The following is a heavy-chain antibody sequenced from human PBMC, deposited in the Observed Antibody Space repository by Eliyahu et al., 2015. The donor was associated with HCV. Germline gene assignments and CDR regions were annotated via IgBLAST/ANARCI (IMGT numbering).Heavy chain of an antibody. CDR3: AKELVQGVGNYYFDY. Sequence: QVQLVXSGGGVVQPGRSLRLSCAASGFTFSXYGMHWVRQAPGKGLEWVAVISYDGSNKYYADSVKGRFTISRDNSKNTLYLQMNSLRAEDTAVYYCAKELVQGVGNYYFDYWGQGTLVTVSS. V-gene: IGHV3-30*18. CDR1: GFTFSXYG. CDR2: ISYDGSNK. D-gene: IGHD6-13*01. J-gene: IGHJ4*02.